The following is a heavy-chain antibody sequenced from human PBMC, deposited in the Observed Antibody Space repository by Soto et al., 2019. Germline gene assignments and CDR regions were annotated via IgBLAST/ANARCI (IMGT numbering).Heavy chain of an antibody. CDR1: GGSMSRDY. CDR2: IYLSGST. V-gene: IGHV4-59*01. D-gene: IGHD1-26*01. Sequence: SETLSLTCTGSGGSMSRDYWSWIRQPPGKGLEWIWYIYLSGSTNYSPSLKRRVTISVDTSKNQCPLKLSSVTAADTAVYYCARGGSYSWSRYFALWGRGTLVTVSS. J-gene: IGHJ2*01. CDR3: ARGGSYSWSRYFAL.